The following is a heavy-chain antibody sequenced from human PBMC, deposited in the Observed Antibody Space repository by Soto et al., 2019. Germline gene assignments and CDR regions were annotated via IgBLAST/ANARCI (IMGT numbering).Heavy chain of an antibody. J-gene: IGHJ4*02. Sequence: QVQLVQSGAEVKKPGSSVKVSCKASGGTFSSYTISWVRQAPGQELEWMGRIIPILGIANYAQKFQGRVTITADKSTSTAYMELSSLRSEDTAVYYCARARGYSYGYSGPIDYWGQGTLVTVSS. CDR2: IIPILGIA. D-gene: IGHD5-18*01. CDR1: GGTFSSYT. CDR3: ARARGYSYGYSGPIDY. V-gene: IGHV1-69*02.